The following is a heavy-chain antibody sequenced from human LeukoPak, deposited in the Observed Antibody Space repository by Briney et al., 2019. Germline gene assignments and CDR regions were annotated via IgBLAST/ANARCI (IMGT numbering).Heavy chain of an antibody. CDR1: GFSFRSFE. CDR3: ARSTELSDPYFYYGMDV. V-gene: IGHV3-48*03. D-gene: IGHD1-26*01. Sequence: AGSLRLSCAASGFSFRSFEMSWVRQAPGEGLECIAYISSASGTIYHADSVKGRFTISRDNANNSLYLQLNSLRAEDTAIYYCARSTELSDPYFYYGMDVWAQGTTFTVSS. CDR2: ISSASGTI. J-gene: IGHJ6*02.